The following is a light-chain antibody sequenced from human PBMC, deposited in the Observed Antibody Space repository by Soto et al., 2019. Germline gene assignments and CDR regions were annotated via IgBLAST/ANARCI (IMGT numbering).Light chain of an antibody. Sequence: QSVLTQPPSASGSPGQSVTISCTGTSSDVGNYNYVSWYQQHPGKAPKLMIYEVTKRPSGVPDRFSGSKSGNTASLTVSGLQAEDEADYYCSSYAGSNNSVFGTGTKLTVL. CDR1: SSDVGNYNY. V-gene: IGLV2-8*01. CDR3: SSYAGSNNSV. J-gene: IGLJ1*01. CDR2: EVT.